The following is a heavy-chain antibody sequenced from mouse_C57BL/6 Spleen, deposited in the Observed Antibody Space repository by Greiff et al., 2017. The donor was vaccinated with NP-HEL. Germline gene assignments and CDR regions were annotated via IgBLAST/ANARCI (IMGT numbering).Heavy chain of an antibody. V-gene: IGHV5-4*01. CDR2: ISDGGSYT. J-gene: IGHJ2*01. CDR3: ARDTDSSGYGY. Sequence: DVKLVESGGGLVKPGGSLKLSCAASGFTFSSYAMSWVRQTPEKRLEWVATISDGGSYTYYPDNVKGRFTISRDNAKNNLYLQMSHLKSEDTAMYYCARDTDSSGYGYWGQGTTLTVSS. D-gene: IGHD3-2*02. CDR1: GFTFSSYA.